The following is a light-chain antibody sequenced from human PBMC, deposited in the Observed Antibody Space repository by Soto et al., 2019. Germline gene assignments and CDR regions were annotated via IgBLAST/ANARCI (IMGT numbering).Light chain of an antibody. V-gene: IGKV3-20*01. CDR2: AAS. J-gene: IGKJ1*01. CDR3: QQCGSSPWT. CDR1: QSVSSYY. Sequence: TQSPGTLSLSPGERATLSCRASQSVSSYYLAWYQQKPGQAPRLLIYAASSRATGIPDRFSGGGSGTDFTLTISRLEPEDFAVYYCQQCGSSPWTFGQGTKVDIK.